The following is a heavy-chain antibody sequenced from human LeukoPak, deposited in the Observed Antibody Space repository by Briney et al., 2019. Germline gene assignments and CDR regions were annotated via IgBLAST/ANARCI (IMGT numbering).Heavy chain of an antibody. V-gene: IGHV1-69*05. CDR1: GGTFSSYA. D-gene: IGHD1-26*01. CDR2: IIPIFGTA. J-gene: IGHJ4*02. CDR3: ARGEVGATTFDY. Sequence: SVKVSCKASGGTFSSYAISWVRQAPGQGLEWMGGIIPIFGTANYAQKFQGRVTITTDESTSTAYMGLSSLRSEDTAVYYCARGEVGATTFDYWGQGTLVTVSS.